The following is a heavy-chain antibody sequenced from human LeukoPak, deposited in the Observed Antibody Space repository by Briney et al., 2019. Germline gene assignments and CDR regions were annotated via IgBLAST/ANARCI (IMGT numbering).Heavy chain of an antibody. CDR2: IVVGSGNT. D-gene: IGHD5-18*01. V-gene: IGHV1-58*01. Sequence: SVKVSCKASGFSFTNSAVQWVRQARGQGLEWIGWIVVGSGNTIYVQKFQERVTITRDMSTSTAYMELSSLRSEDTAVYYCAAGYIGGAMVTNAFDIWGQRTMVTVSS. CDR3: AAGYIGGAMVTNAFDI. CDR1: GFSFTNSA. J-gene: IGHJ3*02.